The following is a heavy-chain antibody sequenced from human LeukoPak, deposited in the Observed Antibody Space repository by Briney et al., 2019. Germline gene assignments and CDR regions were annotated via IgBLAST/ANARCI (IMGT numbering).Heavy chain of an antibody. D-gene: IGHD6-19*01. CDR2: MNPNSGNT. V-gene: IGHV1-8*01. CDR3: ARISGYSSGWYVVGRRRDYFDY. Sequence: ASVKVSCKASGYTFTSYDINWVRQATGQGLEWMGWMNPNSGNTGYAQKFQGRVTMTRNTSISTAYMELSSLRSEDTAVYYCARISGYSSGWYVVGRRRDYFDYWGQETLVTVSS. CDR1: GYTFTSYD. J-gene: IGHJ4*02.